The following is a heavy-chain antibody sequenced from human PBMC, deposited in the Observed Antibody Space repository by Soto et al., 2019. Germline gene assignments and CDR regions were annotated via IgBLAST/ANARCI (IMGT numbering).Heavy chain of an antibody. Sequence: QVQLQESGPGLVKPSETLSLTCTVSGGSISSYYWSWIRQPPGKGLEWIGYIYYSGSTNYNPSLKSRVTISVDTSKNQFSLKLSSVTAADTAVYYCAREVGAIGMDVWGQGTTVTVSS. CDR3: AREVGAIGMDV. J-gene: IGHJ6*02. V-gene: IGHV4-59*01. D-gene: IGHD1-26*01. CDR1: GGSISSYY. CDR2: IYYSGST.